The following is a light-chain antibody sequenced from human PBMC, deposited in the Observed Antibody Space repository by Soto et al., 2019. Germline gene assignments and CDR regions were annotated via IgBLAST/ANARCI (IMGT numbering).Light chain of an antibody. Sequence: DIVMTQSPDSLAVSLGERATINCKSSQSVLYNSNNKSYLAWYQQKPGHPPKLLIYWASTRESGVPDRFSGSGSGTDFTLTISSLQAEDVAVYYCQQYYGSPFTFGPGTKVEIK. CDR1: QSVLYNSNNKSY. CDR3: QQYYGSPFT. V-gene: IGKV4-1*01. CDR2: WAS. J-gene: IGKJ3*01.